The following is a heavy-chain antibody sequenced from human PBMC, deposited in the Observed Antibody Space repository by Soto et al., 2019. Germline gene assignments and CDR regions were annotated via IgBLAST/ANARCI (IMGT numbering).Heavy chain of an antibody. CDR2: IKSKTDGGTT. CDR3: TTDTGLRPYYYYCYGMDV. Sequence: GGSLRLSYAASGFTFSNAWMSWVRQAPGKGLEWVGRIKSKTDGGTTDYAAPVKGRLTISRDASKNTLYLQMNSLKTEDTAVYYCTTDTGLRPYYYYCYGMDVWGQGTTVTVSS. V-gene: IGHV3-15*01. D-gene: IGHD5-12*01. J-gene: IGHJ6*02. CDR1: GFTFSNAW.